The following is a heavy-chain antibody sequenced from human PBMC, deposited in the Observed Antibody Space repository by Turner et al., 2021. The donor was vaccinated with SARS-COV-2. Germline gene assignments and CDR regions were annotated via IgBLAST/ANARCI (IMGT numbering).Heavy chain of an antibody. CDR3: ARWDNYYDSSGYYPDAFDI. Sequence: EVQLVKSGGGLVKPGGSLRLSGADSGFTFSSDIMTWVRQAPWKGLEWFSCISSSSSYIYYADSVNGLFTISRDNAKNSLYLQMNSLRAEDTAVYYCARWDNYYDSSGYYPDAFDIWGQGTMVTVSS. V-gene: IGHV3-21*01. CDR1: GFTFSSDI. CDR2: ISSSSSYI. J-gene: IGHJ3*02. D-gene: IGHD3-22*01.